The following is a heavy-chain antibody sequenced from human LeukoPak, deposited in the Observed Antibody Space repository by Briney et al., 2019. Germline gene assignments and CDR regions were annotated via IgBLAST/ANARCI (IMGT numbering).Heavy chain of an antibody. D-gene: IGHD4-23*01. Sequence: GGSLRLSCAASGFTFSSYEMNWVRQAPGKGLEWVSYISSSGSTIYYADSVRGRFTISRDNAKNSLYLQMNSLRAEDTAVYYCARGRDHYGGRTYYDWGQGTLVTVSS. CDR3: ARGRDHYGGRTYYD. V-gene: IGHV3-48*03. CDR2: ISSSGSTI. J-gene: IGHJ4*02. CDR1: GFTFSSYE.